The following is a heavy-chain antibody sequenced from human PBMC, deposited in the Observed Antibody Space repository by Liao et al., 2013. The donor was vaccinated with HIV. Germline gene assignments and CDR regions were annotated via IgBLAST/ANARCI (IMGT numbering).Heavy chain of an antibody. CDR3: ARLLGLLPNYYMDV. CDR2: IYNSGYIYDSGST. CDR1: GGSISGHY. Sequence: QVQLQESGPGLLKPSETLSLSCTVSGGSISGHYWTWIRQSPGKGLEWIGYIYNSGYIYDSGSTNYNPSLKSRVTISLDTSKNQFSLKLTSVTAADTALYYCARLLGLLPNYYMDVWGKGTTVTVSS. V-gene: IGHV4-59*11. J-gene: IGHJ6*03. D-gene: IGHD3-10*01.